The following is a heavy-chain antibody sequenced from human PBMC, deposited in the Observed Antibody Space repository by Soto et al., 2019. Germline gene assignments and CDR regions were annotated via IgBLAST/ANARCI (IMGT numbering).Heavy chain of an antibody. CDR1: GYTFATYY. V-gene: IGHV1-46*01. J-gene: IGHJ4*02. Sequence: GASLKGSCKTSGYTFATYYMHWVRQAPGQGLEYMGIINPSGGTARYAQKFQGRVTMTRDTFTSTVYMELSSLRSEDTAVYYCAREYRGSYNFDYWGQGTLVTVSS. CDR2: INPSGGTA. D-gene: IGHD1-26*01. CDR3: AREYRGSYNFDY.